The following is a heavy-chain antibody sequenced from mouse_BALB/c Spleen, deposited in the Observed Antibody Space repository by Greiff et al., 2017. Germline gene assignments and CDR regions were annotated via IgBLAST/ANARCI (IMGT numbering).Heavy chain of an antibody. J-gene: IGHJ3*01. CDR1: GYSFTSYW. D-gene: IGHD1-1*01. CDR2: IHPSGSAI. V-gene: IGHV1S82*01. Sequence: VQLQQPGAELVRPGASVMLSCKASGYSFTSYWMNWVKQRPGQGLEWIGMIHPSGSAIRLKQKFKDKATLTVDKSSSTAYMQISSPTSGDSAVFYCARHITTWGQGTLVTVSA. CDR3: ARHITT.